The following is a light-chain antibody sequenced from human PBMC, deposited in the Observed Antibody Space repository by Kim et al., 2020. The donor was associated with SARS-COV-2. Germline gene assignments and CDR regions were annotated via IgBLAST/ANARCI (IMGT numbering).Light chain of an antibody. CDR1: DVGAYNS. J-gene: IGLJ1*01. CDR2: DVR. CDR3: SSFSSSTLYV. V-gene: IGLV2-14*03. Sequence: QSALTQPASVSGSPGQSITISCDVGAYNSVSWYQQHPGKAPRLIIYDVRNRPSGVSIRFSGSKSSNTASLTISGLQAEDEADYYCSSFSSSTLYVFG.